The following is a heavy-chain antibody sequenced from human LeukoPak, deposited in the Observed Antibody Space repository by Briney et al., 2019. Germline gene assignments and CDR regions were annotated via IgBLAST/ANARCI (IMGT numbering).Heavy chain of an antibody. V-gene: IGHV1-69*13. CDR3: ANSRYSGSYWDGYYYYGMDV. CDR2: IIPIFGTA. Sequence: GASVKVSCKASGGTFSSYAISWVRQAPGQGLERMGGIIPIFGTANYAQKFQGRVTITADESTSTAYMELSSLRSEDTAVYYCANSRYSGSYWDGYYYYGMDVWGQGTTVTVSS. J-gene: IGHJ6*02. CDR1: GGTFSSYA. D-gene: IGHD1-26*01.